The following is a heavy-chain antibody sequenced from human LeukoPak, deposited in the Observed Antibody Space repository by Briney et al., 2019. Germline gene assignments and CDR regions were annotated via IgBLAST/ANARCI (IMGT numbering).Heavy chain of an antibody. V-gene: IGHV4-61*01. CDR2: GST. CDR1: GGSFSSGSYY. D-gene: IGHD2-21*01. CDR3: ARGPGDDAFDI. Sequence: PSETLSLTCTVSGGSFSSGSYYWSWIRQPPGKGLEWIGGSTNYNPSLKSRVTISVDTSKNQFSLKLSSVTAADTAVYYCARGPGDDAFDIWGQGTMVTVSS. J-gene: IGHJ3*02.